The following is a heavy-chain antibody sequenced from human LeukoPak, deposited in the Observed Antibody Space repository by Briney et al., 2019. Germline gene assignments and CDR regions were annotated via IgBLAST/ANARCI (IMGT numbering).Heavy chain of an antibody. CDR3: ARDPFDKPYYFDY. V-gene: IGHV3-23*01. J-gene: IGHJ4*02. CDR1: GFTFSTYG. Sequence: GGSLRLSCAASGFTFSTYGMNWVRQAPGKGLEWVSGISGSGAGTYYADSVKGRFSISKDNSKNTLYLQMNSLRAEDTAVYYCARDPFDKPYYFDYWGQGTLVTVSS. CDR2: ISGSGAGT. D-gene: IGHD3-9*01.